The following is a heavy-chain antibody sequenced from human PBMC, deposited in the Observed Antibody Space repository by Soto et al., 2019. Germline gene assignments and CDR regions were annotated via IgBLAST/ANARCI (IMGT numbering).Heavy chain of an antibody. Sequence: QVQLVQSGAEVKRPGSSVKVSCESSGDTFNSYVISWARQAPGQGLEWMGGITPIIGVTHYAQKFQGRVTISALSSTGTAYMELTNLGFEDTALYYCARESLGAKGADHWGQGTLVTVSS. D-gene: IGHD3-16*01. V-gene: IGHV1-69*17. J-gene: IGHJ4*02. CDR2: ITPIIGVT. CDR1: GDTFNSYV. CDR3: ARESLGAKGADH.